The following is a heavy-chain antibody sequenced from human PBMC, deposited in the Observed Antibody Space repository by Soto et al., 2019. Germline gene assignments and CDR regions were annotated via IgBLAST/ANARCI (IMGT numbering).Heavy chain of an antibody. CDR2: INHSGST. J-gene: IGHJ5*02. CDR3: ARYDFWRNWFDP. V-gene: IGHV4-34*01. D-gene: IGHD3-3*01. CDR1: GGSFSGYY. Sequence: KSSETLSLTCAVYGGSFSGYYWSWIRQPPGKGLEWIGEINHSGSTNYNPSLKSRVTISVDTSKNQFSLKLSSVTAADTAVYYCARYDFWRNWFDPWGQGTLVTVSS.